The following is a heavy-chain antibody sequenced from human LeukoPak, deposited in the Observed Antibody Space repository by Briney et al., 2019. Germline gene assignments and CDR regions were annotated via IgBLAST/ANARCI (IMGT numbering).Heavy chain of an antibody. Sequence: PGGSLRLSCAASGFTFSSYSMNWVRQAPGKGLEWVSSISSSSNYIYYADSVKGRFTISRDNAKNSLYLQMNSLRAEDTAVYYCARAGGPNQEEHDYWGQGTLVTVSS. V-gene: IGHV3-21*01. CDR2: ISSSSNYI. J-gene: IGHJ4*02. CDR1: GFTFSSYS. CDR3: ARAGGPNQEEHDY. D-gene: IGHD1/OR15-1a*01.